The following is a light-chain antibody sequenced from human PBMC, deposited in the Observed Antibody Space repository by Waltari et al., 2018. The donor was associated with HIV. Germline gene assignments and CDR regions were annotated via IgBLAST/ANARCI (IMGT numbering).Light chain of an antibody. CDR2: DAS. CDR1: SSDIGGYNY. J-gene: IGLJ2*01. Sequence: QSAMTQPASVSGSPGQSITISCTGTSSDIGGYNYVSSYQQHPGKAPKLMIFDASNRPSGISNRFSGSKSGNTASLTISGLQADDEAHYFCSSFSITSTLVVFGGGTKLTVL. V-gene: IGLV2-14*03. CDR3: SSFSITSTLVV.